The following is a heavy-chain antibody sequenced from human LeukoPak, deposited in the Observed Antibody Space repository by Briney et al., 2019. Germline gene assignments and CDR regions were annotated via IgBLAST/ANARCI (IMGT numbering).Heavy chain of an antibody. CDR1: GFTFSSYS. D-gene: IGHD3-9*01. CDR3: ARVEDILTGYYTTKYFQH. Sequence: GGSLRLSCAASGFTFSSYSMNWVRQAPGKGLEWVSSISSSSSYIYYADSVKGRFTISRDNAKNSLYLQMNSLRAEDTAVYYCARVEDILTGYYTTKYFQHWGQGTLVTVSS. CDR2: ISSSSSYI. J-gene: IGHJ1*01. V-gene: IGHV3-21*01.